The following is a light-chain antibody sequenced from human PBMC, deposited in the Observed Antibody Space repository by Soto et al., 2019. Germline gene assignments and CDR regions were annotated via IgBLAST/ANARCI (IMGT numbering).Light chain of an antibody. Sequence: DILMTQSQSSLSASVGDRVTITCRASHRISSHVNWYHQRPGKAPTLLIFGASVLQSGVPSRFSGTGSVTEVTMPISSLQPEDLGTYCSQQTYSTPYTFCQATTVVIK. V-gene: IGKV1-39*01. J-gene: IGKJ2*01. CDR2: GAS. CDR3: QQTYSTPYT. CDR1: HRISSH.